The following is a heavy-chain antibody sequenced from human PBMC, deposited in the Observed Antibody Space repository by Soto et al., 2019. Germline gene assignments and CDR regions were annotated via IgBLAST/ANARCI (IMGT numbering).Heavy chain of an antibody. J-gene: IGHJ6*02. Sequence: SPTLSLTGVISGDSVSISRVAWNLVRQSPSRGLEWLGRTYYRSRWYSDFAVSVRGRIVINADTSKNQFSLQLNSVTPEDTAVYFCARSEEDSDYYYYGLDVWGQGTTVTVSS. CDR1: GDSVSISRVA. V-gene: IGHV6-1*01. CDR3: ARSEEDSDYYYYGLDV. D-gene: IGHD2-15*01. CDR2: TYYRSRWYS.